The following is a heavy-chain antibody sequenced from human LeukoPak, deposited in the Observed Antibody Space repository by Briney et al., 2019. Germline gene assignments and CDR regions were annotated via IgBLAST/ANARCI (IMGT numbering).Heavy chain of an antibody. CDR3: ARLGTGYSSSSAY. CDR1: RYSFITYW. J-gene: IGHJ4*02. Sequence: GASLQISCKGSRYSFITYWIGWGRQMPGKGLEWGGIIYPCDSDTRYTPSFQGQVTISADKSITTPYLQWSSLKASDTAIYSCARLGTGYSSSSAYWGQGTLVTVSS. D-gene: IGHD6-6*01. V-gene: IGHV5-51*01. CDR2: IYPCDSDT.